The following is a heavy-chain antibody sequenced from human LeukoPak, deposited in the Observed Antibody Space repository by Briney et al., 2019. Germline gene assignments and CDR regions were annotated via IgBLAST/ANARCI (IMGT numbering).Heavy chain of an antibody. J-gene: IGHJ4*02. CDR2: IIPIFGTA. V-gene: IGHV1-69*05. Sequence: SVKVSCKASGGTFSSYTISWVRQAPGQGLEWMGRIIPIFGTANYAQKFQGRVTITTDESTSTAYMELSSLRSGDTAVYYCARSTGGFGYSYAIDYWGQGTLVTVSS. CDR3: ARSTGGFGYSYAIDY. CDR1: GGTFSSYT. D-gene: IGHD5-18*01.